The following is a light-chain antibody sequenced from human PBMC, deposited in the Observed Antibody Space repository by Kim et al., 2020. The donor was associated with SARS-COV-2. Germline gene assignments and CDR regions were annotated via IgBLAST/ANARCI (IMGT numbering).Light chain of an antibody. V-gene: IGKV1-39*01. Sequence: DIQMTQSPSSLSASVGDRVTITCRARQSISSYLNWYQQKPGQAPNLLIYTTSSLQSGVPSRFSGSGSGTDFTLTISSLQPEDFATYYCQQTYSTPYTFGQGTKLEI. J-gene: IGKJ2*01. CDR2: TTS. CDR1: QSISSY. CDR3: QQTYSTPYT.